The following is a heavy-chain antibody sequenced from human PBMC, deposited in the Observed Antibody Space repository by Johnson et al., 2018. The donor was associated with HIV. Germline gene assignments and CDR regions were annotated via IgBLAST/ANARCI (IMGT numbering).Heavy chain of an antibody. Sequence: VQLVESGGGVVQPGRSLRLSCAASGFTFSSYDMHWVRQATGKGLEWVSAIGTAGDTYYPGSVKGRFTISRENAKNSLYLQMNSLRAGDTAVYYCARERNMIVVDDDAFDIWGQGTMVTVSS. CDR2: IGTAGDT. J-gene: IGHJ3*02. CDR3: ARERNMIVVDDDAFDI. CDR1: GFTFSSYD. D-gene: IGHD3-22*01. V-gene: IGHV3-13*01.